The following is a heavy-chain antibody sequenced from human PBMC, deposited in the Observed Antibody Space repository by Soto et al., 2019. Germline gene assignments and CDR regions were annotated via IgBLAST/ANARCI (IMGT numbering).Heavy chain of an antibody. D-gene: IGHD3-10*01. V-gene: IGHV3-30*18. CDR2: ISYDGSKK. CDR1: GFTFSSYG. Sequence: QVQLVESGGGVVQHGRSLRLSCAASGFTFSSYGMHWVRQAPGKGLEWVAVISYDGSKKYYADSVKGRFTISRDNSKNTLYLQMNSLRAEDTAVYYCAKGGRMVRGDYFDYWGQGTLVTVSS. CDR3: AKGGRMVRGDYFDY. J-gene: IGHJ4*02.